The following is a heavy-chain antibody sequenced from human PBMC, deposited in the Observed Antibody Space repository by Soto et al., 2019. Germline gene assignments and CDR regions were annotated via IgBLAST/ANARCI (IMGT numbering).Heavy chain of an antibody. J-gene: IGHJ4*02. CDR3: ATSFITTIGTTA. V-gene: IGHV3-48*01. D-gene: IGHD1-1*01. CDR2: ISSSSTTI. CDR1: GFTFSNFG. Sequence: EVQLVESGGGLVQPGGSLRLSCEASGFTFSNFGINWVRQAPGKGLEWVSHISSSSTTIYYAESVKGRFTISRDNAKNSLYLQLSSLRGEDTAVYYLATSFITTIGTTAWGQGTLVTVSS.